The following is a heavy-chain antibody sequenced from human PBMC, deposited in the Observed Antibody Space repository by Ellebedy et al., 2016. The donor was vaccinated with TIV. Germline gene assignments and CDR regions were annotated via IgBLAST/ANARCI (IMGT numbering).Heavy chain of an antibody. Sequence: SETLSLTXAVYGGSFSGYYWSWIRQPPGKGLEWIGEINHSGSTNYNPSLKSRVTTSVDTSKNQFSLKLSSVTAADTAVYYCARQKPKWELLGVDYWGQGTLVTVSS. CDR1: GGSFSGYY. D-gene: IGHD1-26*01. CDR2: INHSGST. J-gene: IGHJ4*02. V-gene: IGHV4-34*01. CDR3: ARQKPKWELLGVDY.